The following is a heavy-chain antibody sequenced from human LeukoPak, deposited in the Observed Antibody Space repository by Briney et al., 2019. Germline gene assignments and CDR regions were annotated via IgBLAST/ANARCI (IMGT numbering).Heavy chain of an antibody. D-gene: IGHD3-22*01. J-gene: IGHJ4*02. Sequence: GGSLRLSCAASGFTVRANYMTWVRQAPGKGLEWVSAISGSGGSTYYADSVKGRFTISRDNSKNTLYLQMNSLRAEDTAVYYCARVHYYDSSGPPWYFDYWGQGTLVTVSS. CDR1: GFTVRANY. CDR2: ISGSGGST. CDR3: ARVHYYDSSGPPWYFDY. V-gene: IGHV3-23*01.